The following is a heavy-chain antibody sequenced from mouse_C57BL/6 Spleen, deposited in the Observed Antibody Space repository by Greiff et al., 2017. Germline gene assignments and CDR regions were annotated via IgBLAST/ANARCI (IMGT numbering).Heavy chain of an antibody. CDR3: ARDGNYGEGFDY. J-gene: IGHJ2*01. V-gene: IGHV14-3*01. Sequence: EVMLVESVAELVRPGASVKLSCTASGFNIKNTYMHWVKQRPEQGLEWIGRIDPANGNTKYAPKFQGKATITADTSTNTAYLQLSSLTSEDTAIYYCARDGNYGEGFDYWGQGTTLTVSS. CDR2: IDPANGNT. CDR1: GFNIKNTY. D-gene: IGHD2-1*01.